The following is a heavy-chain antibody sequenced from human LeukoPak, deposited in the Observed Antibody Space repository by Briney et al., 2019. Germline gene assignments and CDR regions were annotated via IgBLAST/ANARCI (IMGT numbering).Heavy chain of an antibody. J-gene: IGHJ6*03. V-gene: IGHV3-21*01. Sequence: GGSLRLSCAASGFTFSSYSMNWVRQAPGKGPEWVSSISSSSSYIYYADSVKGRFTISRDNAKNSLYLQMNSLRAEDTAVYYCARDLGHIAAAYYYYMDVWGKGTTVTVSS. D-gene: IGHD6-13*01. CDR2: ISSSSSYI. CDR1: GFTFSSYS. CDR3: ARDLGHIAAAYYYYMDV.